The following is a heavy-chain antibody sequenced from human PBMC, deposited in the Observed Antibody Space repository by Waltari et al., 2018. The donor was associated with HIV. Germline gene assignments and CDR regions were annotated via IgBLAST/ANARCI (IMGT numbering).Heavy chain of an antibody. V-gene: IGHV3-21*02. J-gene: IGHJ5*02. CDR2: ISSSGSFI. CDR1: GFTFSAYS. D-gene: IGHD6-13*01. CDR3: ARDSRGTSWSLNWFDP. Sequence: EVQLVDSGGGLVKTGGSLRLSCAASGFTFSAYSMKLVRQSTGKGLEWVSSISSSGSFIYYADSVKGRFTISRDNAQNSMYLQMNNLRADDSAMYYCARDSRGTSWSLNWFDPWGQGTLVTVSS.